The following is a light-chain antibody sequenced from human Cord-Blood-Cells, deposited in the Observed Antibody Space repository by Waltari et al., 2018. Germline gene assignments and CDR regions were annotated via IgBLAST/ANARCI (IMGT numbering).Light chain of an antibody. J-gene: IGLJ3*02. V-gene: IGLV2-8*01. CDR3: SSYAGSNKLV. Sequence: QSALTQPPFASGSPGQSSTIPCTGTSSAVGGYNYVSWYQQHPGKAPKLVIYEVSKRPSGVPDRFSCSKSGNTASLTVSGLQAEDEADYYCSSYAGSNKLVFGGGTKLTVL. CDR1: SSAVGGYNY. CDR2: EVS.